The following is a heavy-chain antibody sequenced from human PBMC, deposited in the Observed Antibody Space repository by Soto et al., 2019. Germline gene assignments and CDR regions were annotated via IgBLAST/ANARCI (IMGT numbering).Heavy chain of an antibody. Sequence: SGGSLRLSCAASGFNFDIYSMNWVRQAPGKGLEWVSYISGSSSTIYYADSVKGRFTISRDNAKNSQSLQMNSLRAEDTAVYYCARLGYYYNNSGYLDYYGMDVWGQGTTVTVSS. V-gene: IGHV3-48*01. J-gene: IGHJ6*01. CDR2: ISGSSSTI. D-gene: IGHD3-22*01. CDR1: GFNFDIYS. CDR3: ARLGYYYNNSGYLDYYGMDV.